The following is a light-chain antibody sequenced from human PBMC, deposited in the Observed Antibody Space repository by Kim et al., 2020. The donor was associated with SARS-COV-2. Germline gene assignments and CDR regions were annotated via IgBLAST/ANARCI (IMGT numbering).Light chain of an antibody. V-gene: IGLV3-19*01. CDR3: NSRDSSGNHVV. Sequence: LGQTVRITCKGDSLRSYYASWYQQKPGQAPVLVIYGKNNRPSGIPDRFSGSSSGNTASLTITGAQAEDEADYYCNSRDSSGNHVVFGGGTKLTVL. J-gene: IGLJ2*01. CDR1: SLRSYY. CDR2: GKN.